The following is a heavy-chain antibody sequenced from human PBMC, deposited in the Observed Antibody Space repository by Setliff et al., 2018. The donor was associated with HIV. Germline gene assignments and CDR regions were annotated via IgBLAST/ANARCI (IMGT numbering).Heavy chain of an antibody. CDR3: ARQLSNSFDY. D-gene: IGHD1-1*01. CDR2: ISPDNGNR. CDR1: GYTFTDYF. Sequence: ASVKVSCKSSGYTFTDYFMHWVRQAPGQGLEWMGWISPDNGNRRILRRFQGRVTMTRDTSINTAYLELSGLTSDDTAVYYCARQLSNSFDYWGQGALVTVSS. J-gene: IGHJ4*02. V-gene: IGHV1-2*02.